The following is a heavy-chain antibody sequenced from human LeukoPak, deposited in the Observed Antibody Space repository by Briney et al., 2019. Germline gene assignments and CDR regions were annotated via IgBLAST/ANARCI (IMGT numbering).Heavy chain of an antibody. CDR2: IKQDGNEK. J-gene: IGHJ5*01. V-gene: IGHV3-7*01. CDR1: GFTFSSYW. Sequence: GGSLRLSCAASGFTFSSYWMNWVRQAPGKGLEWVANIKQDGNEKHYEDSVKGRFSISRDNAKNSLYLQMDSLRAKDTAVYYCAKEGAYPIITYDSWGQGALVTVSS. D-gene: IGHD3-10*01. CDR3: AKEGAYPIITYDS.